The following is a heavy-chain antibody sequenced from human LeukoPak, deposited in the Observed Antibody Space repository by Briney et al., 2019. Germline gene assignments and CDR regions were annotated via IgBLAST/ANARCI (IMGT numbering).Heavy chain of an antibody. CDR3: AKDGDYDILTGYYKGELFDY. Sequence: SETLSLTCTVSGGSISSFYWSWIRQPPGKGLEWIGYIYYSGSTNYNPSLKSRVTISVDTSKNQFSLKLSSVTAADTAVYYCAKDGDYDILTGYYKGELFDYWGQGTLVTVSS. V-gene: IGHV4-59*01. CDR2: IYYSGST. J-gene: IGHJ4*02. D-gene: IGHD3-9*01. CDR1: GGSISSFY.